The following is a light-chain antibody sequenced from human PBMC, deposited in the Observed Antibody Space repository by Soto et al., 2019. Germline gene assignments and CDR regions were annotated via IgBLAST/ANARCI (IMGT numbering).Light chain of an antibody. Sequence: QSALTQPASVSGSPGQSVTISCTGTSSDVGAYDFVSWYQQHPGKAPKVMIYEVSDRPSGVSNRFSGSKSGNTASLTISGLQAEDEAHYYCSSYTSTSRLEVFGGGTKLTVL. CDR2: EVS. J-gene: IGLJ3*02. CDR3: SSYTSTSRLEV. V-gene: IGLV2-14*01. CDR1: SSDVGAYDF.